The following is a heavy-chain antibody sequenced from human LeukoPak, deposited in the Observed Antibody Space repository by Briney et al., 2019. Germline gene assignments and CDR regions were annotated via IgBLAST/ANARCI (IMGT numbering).Heavy chain of an antibody. D-gene: IGHD4-23*01. Sequence: GGSLRLSCAASGFTFYSYAMSWVRQAPGKGLEWVSAIVGDTVTFYTDSVKGRFTISRDNSKNTLYLQMNGLRAEDTAIYYCAKGSAQWELYDYWGQGTLVTVSS. CDR1: GFTFYSYA. V-gene: IGHV3-23*01. CDR2: IVGDTVT. CDR3: AKGSAQWELYDY. J-gene: IGHJ4*02.